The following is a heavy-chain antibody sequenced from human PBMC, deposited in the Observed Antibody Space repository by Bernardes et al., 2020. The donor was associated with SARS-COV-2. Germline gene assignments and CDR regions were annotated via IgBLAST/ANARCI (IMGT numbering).Heavy chain of an antibody. V-gene: IGHV4-59*01. CDR2: VYSTGST. J-gene: IGHJ4*02. CDR3: ARHRDSWSSDPLDY. Sequence: SETLSLTCSVSGGSISPYYWSWVRQPPGKGLEWIGYVYSTGSTYYNPSHKSRVIISVDTSKNQFSLRLTSLTAADSAVYYCARHRDSWSSDPLDYWGQGTLVTVSS. CDR1: GGSISPYY. D-gene: IGHD6-13*01.